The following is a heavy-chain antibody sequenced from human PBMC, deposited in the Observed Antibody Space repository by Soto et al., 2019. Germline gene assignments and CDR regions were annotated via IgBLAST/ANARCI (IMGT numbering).Heavy chain of an antibody. D-gene: IGHD6-19*01. V-gene: IGHV4-59*01. CDR2: ILNSGST. CDR1: GGSISSYH. J-gene: IGHJ4*02. Sequence: QVQLQESGPGLVKPSETLSLTCTVSGGSISSYHWSWIRQPPGKGLEWVGYILNSGSTNYNPSLKSRVTISVDTSQNQFSLRLSSVTAADTAVYYCARESRSSGWFDYWGQGTLVTVSS. CDR3: ARESRSSGWFDY.